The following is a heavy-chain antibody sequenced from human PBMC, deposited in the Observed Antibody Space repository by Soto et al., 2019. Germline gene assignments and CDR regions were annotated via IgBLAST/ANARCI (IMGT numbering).Heavy chain of an antibody. CDR2: ISGDGSST. Sequence: GSLRLSCAASEFTFRSYWMHWVRQSPGKGLVWVSRISGDGSSTTYADSVRGRFTISRDNAKNTVYLQMDSLRAEDTAVYYCARSLPGTYGAFDLWGHGTMVTVSS. J-gene: IGHJ3*01. V-gene: IGHV3-74*01. D-gene: IGHD1-7*01. CDR1: EFTFRSYW. CDR3: ARSLPGTYGAFDL.